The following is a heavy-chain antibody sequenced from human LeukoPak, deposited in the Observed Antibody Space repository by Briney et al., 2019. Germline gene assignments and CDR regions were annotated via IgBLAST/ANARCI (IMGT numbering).Heavy chain of an antibody. J-gene: IGHJ6*03. V-gene: IGHV3-21*01. CDR3: ARDLGLGGSYFLGVYYYYYYYMDV. Sequence: GGSLRLSCAASGFTFSSYTMNWVRQAPGKGLEWVSSITRSSIYIYYGDSVKGRFTISRDNAKNSLYLQMNSLRAEDTAMYYCARDLGLGGSYFLGVYYYYYYYMDVWGKGTTVTVSS. D-gene: IGHD1-26*01. CDR2: ITRSSIYI. CDR1: GFTFSSYT.